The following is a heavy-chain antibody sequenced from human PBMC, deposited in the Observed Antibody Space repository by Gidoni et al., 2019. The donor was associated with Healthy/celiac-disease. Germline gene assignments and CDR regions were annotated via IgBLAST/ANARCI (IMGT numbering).Heavy chain of an antibody. V-gene: IGHV3-49*03. CDR3: TSPTMIVPGVGDY. J-gene: IGHJ4*02. CDR1: GFTLGDYA. Sequence: EVQLVESGGGLVQPGRSLRLSCTASGFTLGDYARSWFRQAPGKGLEWVGFIRSKAYGWTTDYASSVKGRFTISSDDSPRIASLHMNSLTTEDTAVYSCTSPTMIVPGVGDYWGQGTLVTVSS. CDR2: IRSKAYGWTT. D-gene: IGHD3-22*01.